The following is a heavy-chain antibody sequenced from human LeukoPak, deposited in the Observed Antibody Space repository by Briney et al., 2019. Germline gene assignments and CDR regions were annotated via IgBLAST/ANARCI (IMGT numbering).Heavy chain of an antibody. J-gene: IGHJ6*02. V-gene: IGHV4-4*07. CDR2: IYTSGST. CDR1: GCSISSYY. CDR3: ASGGYFDLDV. Sequence: SETLSLTCTVSGCSISSYYWSWIRQPAGKGREWIGRIYTSGSTNYNPSLNSRVNMSVNTSKNQFALKVSSVTAADTAVEYCASGGYFDLDVWGQGTTVTVSS. D-gene: IGHD3-9*01.